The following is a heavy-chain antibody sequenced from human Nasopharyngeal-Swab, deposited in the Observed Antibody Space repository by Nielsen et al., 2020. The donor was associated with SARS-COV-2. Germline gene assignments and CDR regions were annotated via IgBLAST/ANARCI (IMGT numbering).Heavy chain of an antibody. CDR3: AREFGYSGYDKRYYYYGMDV. CDR2: IKQDGSEK. CDR1: GFTFSSYW. J-gene: IGHJ6*02. V-gene: IGHV3-7*01. D-gene: IGHD5-12*01. Sequence: EGSLRLSCAASGFTFSSYWMSWVRQAPGKGLEWVANIKQDGSEKYYVDSVKGRFTISRDNAKNSLYLQMNSLRAEDTAVYYCAREFGYSGYDKRYYYYGMDVWGQGTTVTVSS.